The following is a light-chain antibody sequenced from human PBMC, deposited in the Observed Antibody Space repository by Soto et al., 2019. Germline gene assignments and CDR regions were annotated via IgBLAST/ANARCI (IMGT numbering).Light chain of an antibody. V-gene: IGKV1-9*01. J-gene: IGKJ3*01. CDR2: AAS. CDR3: QQLNSYPLT. Sequence: IQLTQSPSSLSASVGDRVTITCRASQGISSYLAWYQQKPGKAPKLLIYAASTLQSGVPPRFSGSGSGTDFTLTISSLQPEDFATYYCQQLNSYPLTFGPGTKVDIK. CDR1: QGISSY.